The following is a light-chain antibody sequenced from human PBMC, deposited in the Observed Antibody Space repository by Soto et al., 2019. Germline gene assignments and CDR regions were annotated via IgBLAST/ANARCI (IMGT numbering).Light chain of an antibody. V-gene: IGKV3-11*01. CDR2: DSS. Sequence: EIVLTQSPATLSLSPGERATLSCRASQSVSIYLAWYQQKPGQAPRLLIYDSSNRAAGIPARFSARGSETDFTLFSSSLEPEDSAVYYCQHRSNWPPITFGQGTRLEIK. CDR3: QHRSNWPPIT. J-gene: IGKJ5*01. CDR1: QSVSIY.